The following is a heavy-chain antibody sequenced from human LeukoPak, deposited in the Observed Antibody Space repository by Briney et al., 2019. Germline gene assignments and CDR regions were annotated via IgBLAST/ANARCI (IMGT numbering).Heavy chain of an antibody. J-gene: IGHJ5*01. D-gene: IGHD3-22*01. Sequence: GASVKVPCKASGYTFTSYGITWVRQAPGQGLEWMGWISPYNGDTHYAQKFQDRVTMTTDTSTSTAYMDLRSLGFDDTAVYYCARDKAFLGYYDTSGYFQQWFDSWGQGTLVTVSS. CDR3: ARDKAFLGYYDTSGYFQQWFDS. CDR2: ISPYNGDT. CDR1: GYTFTSYG. V-gene: IGHV1-18*01.